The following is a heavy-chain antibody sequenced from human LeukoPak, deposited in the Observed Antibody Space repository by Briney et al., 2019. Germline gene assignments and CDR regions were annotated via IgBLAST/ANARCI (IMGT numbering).Heavy chain of an antibody. Sequence: GESLKISCKGSGYSFTSYWISWVRQMPGKGLEWMGIIYPGDSDTRYSPSFQGQVTISADKSISTAYLQWSSLKASDTAMYYCARDARWDGRYCSGGSCYSIDYWGQGTLVTVSS. CDR1: GYSFTSYW. V-gene: IGHV5-51*01. CDR3: ARDARWDGRYCSGGSCYSIDY. D-gene: IGHD2-15*01. J-gene: IGHJ4*02. CDR2: IYPGDSDT.